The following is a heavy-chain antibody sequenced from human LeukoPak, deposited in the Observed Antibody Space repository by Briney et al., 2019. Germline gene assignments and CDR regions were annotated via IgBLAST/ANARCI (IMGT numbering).Heavy chain of an antibody. CDR3: TSSGSYRFDY. D-gene: IGHD1-26*01. J-gene: IGHJ4*02. Sequence: GGSLRLSCAASGFTFSTYAMSWVRQAPGKGLEWVSHITASGTAMFYADSVKGRFTISRDNAKNSLYSQMNSLRDEDTAVYYCTSSGSYRFDYWGQGTLVTVSS. CDR1: GFTFSTYA. CDR2: ITASGTAM. V-gene: IGHV3-48*02.